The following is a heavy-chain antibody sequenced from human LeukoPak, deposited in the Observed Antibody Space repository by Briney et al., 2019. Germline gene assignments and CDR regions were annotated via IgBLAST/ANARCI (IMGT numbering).Heavy chain of an antibody. CDR2: IRSSSYI. Sequence: GGSLRLSCAASGLTFSSYSMNWVRQAPGKGLEWVSSIRSSSYIYYADSVKGRFTISRDNAKNSLYLQMNSLRAEDTAVYYCARRGVATTSFDYWGQGSLVTVSS. J-gene: IGHJ4*02. V-gene: IGHV3-21*01. CDR3: ARRGVATTSFDY. CDR1: GLTFSSYS. D-gene: IGHD5-12*01.